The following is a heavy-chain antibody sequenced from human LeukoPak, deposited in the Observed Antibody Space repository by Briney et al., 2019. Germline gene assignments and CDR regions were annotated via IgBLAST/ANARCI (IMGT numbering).Heavy chain of an antibody. CDR2: ISHDGSNK. CDR1: GFTFSSYA. J-gene: IGHJ4*02. CDR3: ARDLSIGGFDY. Sequence: GGSLRLSCAASGFTFSSYAVHWVRQAPGKGPEWVAVISHDGSNKHYADSVKGRFTISRDNSKNTLYLEINSLRAKDTGVYYCARDLSIGGFDYWGQGTLVTVSS. V-gene: IGHV3-30-3*01. D-gene: IGHD3-10*01.